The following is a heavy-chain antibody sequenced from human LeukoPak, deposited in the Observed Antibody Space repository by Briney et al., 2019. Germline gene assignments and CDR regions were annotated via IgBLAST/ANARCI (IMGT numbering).Heavy chain of an antibody. CDR1: GFTFSSYV. D-gene: IGHD6-19*01. CDR2: ISASGLST. CDR3: AKGFSSGWYYRAFDY. Sequence: PGGSLRLSCATSGFTFSSYVMSWVRQAPGKGLQWVSYISASGLSTYYADSVKGRFTISGDNSKNTLYPQLNSLRAEDTAIYYCAKGFSSGWYYRAFDYWGQGTLVTVSS. V-gene: IGHV3-23*01. J-gene: IGHJ4*01.